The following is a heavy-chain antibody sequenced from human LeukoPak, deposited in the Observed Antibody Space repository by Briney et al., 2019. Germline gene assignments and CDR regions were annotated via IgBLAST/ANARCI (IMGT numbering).Heavy chain of an antibody. CDR2: IIPIFGTA. D-gene: IGHD1-26*01. CDR1: GGTFSSYA. J-gene: IGHJ3*02. Sequence: SVKVSCKASGGTFSSYAISWVRQAPGQGLEWMGGIIPIFGTANYAQKFQGRVTITADESTSTAYMELSSLRSEDTAVYYCASNFYGATTKGLGEPYAFDIWGQGTMVTVSS. CDR3: ASNFYGATTKGLGEPYAFDI. V-gene: IGHV1-69*13.